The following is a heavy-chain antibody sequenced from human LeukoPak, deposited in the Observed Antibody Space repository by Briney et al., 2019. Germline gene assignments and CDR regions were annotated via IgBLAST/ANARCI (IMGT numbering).Heavy chain of an antibody. Sequence: GGSLRLSCAASGFTFSSYAMHWVRQAPGKELEWVAVISYDGSNKYYADSVKGRFTISRDNSKNTLYLQMNSLRAEDTAVYYCARAATTRGPFDYWGQGTLVTVSS. J-gene: IGHJ4*02. V-gene: IGHV3-30-3*01. CDR1: GFTFSSYA. CDR3: ARAATTRGPFDY. D-gene: IGHD6-25*01. CDR2: ISYDGSNK.